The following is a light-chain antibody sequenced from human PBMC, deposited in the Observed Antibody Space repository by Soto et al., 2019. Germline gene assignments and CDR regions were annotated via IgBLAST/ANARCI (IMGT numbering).Light chain of an antibody. V-gene: IGKV3-11*01. Sequence: EIVLTQSPATLSLSPGERATLSCRASQSVSSYLAWYQQKPGQPPRLLIYDASTRATGIPARFSGSGSGTDFPLTISSLDPEDFAVYYCHQRSDWPQTFGQGTKVEVK. CDR2: DAS. CDR1: QSVSSY. J-gene: IGKJ1*01. CDR3: HQRSDWPQT.